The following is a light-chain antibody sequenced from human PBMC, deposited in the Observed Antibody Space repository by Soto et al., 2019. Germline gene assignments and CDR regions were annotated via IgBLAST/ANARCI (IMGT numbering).Light chain of an antibody. Sequence: GDRVTITCRASQSISSWLAWYQQKPGKAPKLLIYDASSLESGVPSRFSGSGSGTEFTLTISRLEPEDFAVYYCQQYGSSRTFGQGTKVDI. CDR1: QSISSW. CDR3: QQYGSSRT. CDR2: DAS. V-gene: IGKV1-5*01. J-gene: IGKJ1*01.